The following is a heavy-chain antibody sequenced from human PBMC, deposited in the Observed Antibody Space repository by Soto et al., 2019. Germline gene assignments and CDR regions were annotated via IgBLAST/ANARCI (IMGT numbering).Heavy chain of an antibody. CDR3: AREANCSDGICYSEYFQR. CDR2: VNPSGGST. CDR1: GYIFTAYS. D-gene: IGHD2-15*01. J-gene: IGHJ1*01. V-gene: IGHV1-46*01. Sequence: GASVKVSCKASGYIFTAYSMHWVRRAPGQGLQWMGVVNPSGGSTNYAQKFQGRITLTRDTSRNTFYMDLSSLTSEDTAVYYCAREANCSDGICYSEYFQRWGQGTLVTVSS.